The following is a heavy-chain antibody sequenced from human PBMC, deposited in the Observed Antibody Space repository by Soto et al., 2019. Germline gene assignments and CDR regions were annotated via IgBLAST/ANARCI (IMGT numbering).Heavy chain of an antibody. CDR3: ARGHYYDSTGYHGAFDI. V-gene: IGHV4-61*01. CDR2: FYYSGST. J-gene: IGHJ3*02. CDR1: GGSVSSGSNY. Sequence: QVQLQESGPGLVKPSETLSLTCTVSGGSVSSGSNYWSWIRQPPGKGLEWIGYFYYSGSTNYNPSLKSRVTISVDTSKNQFSLKLSSVTAADTAVYYCARGHYYDSTGYHGAFDIWGQGTMVTVSS. D-gene: IGHD3-22*01.